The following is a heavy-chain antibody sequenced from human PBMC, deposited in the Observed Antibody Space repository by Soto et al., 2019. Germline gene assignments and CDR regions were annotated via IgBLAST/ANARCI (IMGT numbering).Heavy chain of an antibody. Sequence: ASVKVSCKASGYTFTSYAMHWVRQAPGQRLEWMGWINAGNGNTKYSQKFQGRVTITRDTSASTVYMELSSLRSEDTAVYYCARDLPVPAAPSLGYYGMDVWGQGTTVTV. CDR1: GYTFTSYA. CDR2: INAGNGNT. CDR3: ARDLPVPAAPSLGYYGMDV. J-gene: IGHJ6*02. V-gene: IGHV1-3*01. D-gene: IGHD2-2*01.